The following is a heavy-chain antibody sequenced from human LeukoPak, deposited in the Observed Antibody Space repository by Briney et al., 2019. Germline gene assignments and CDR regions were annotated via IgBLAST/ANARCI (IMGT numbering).Heavy chain of an antibody. J-gene: IGHJ5*02. CDR3: ARVGSSGWPNWFDP. V-gene: IGHV4-34*01. D-gene: IGHD6-19*01. CDR2: INHSGST. CDR1: GGSLSGYY. Sequence: PSETLSLTCAVYGGSLSGYYWSWIRQPPGKGLEWIGEINHSGSTNYNPSLKSRVTISVDTSKNQFSLKLSSVTAADTAVYYCARVGSSGWPNWFDPWGQGTLVTVSS.